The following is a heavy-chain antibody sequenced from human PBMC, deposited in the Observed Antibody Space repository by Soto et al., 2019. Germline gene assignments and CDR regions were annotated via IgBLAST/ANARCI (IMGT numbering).Heavy chain of an antibody. V-gene: IGHV3-66*01. CDR2: IYSGGST. CDR1: GFTVSSNY. CDR3: WAQLYRAAWGATTPRFDY. J-gene: IGHJ4*02. Sequence: GGSLRLSCAASGFTVSSNYMSWVRQAPGKGLEWVSVIYSGGSTYYADSVKGRFTISRANSKNTLYLQMNSLRAEDTAVYYCWAQLYRAAWGATTPRFDYWGQGTLVTVSS. D-gene: IGHD5-12*01.